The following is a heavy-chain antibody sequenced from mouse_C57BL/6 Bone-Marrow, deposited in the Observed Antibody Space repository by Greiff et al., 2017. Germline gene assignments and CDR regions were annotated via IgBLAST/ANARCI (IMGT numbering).Heavy chain of an antibody. V-gene: IGHV5-6*02. J-gene: IGHJ3*01. CDR3: ARHAGRFAY. CDR1: GFTFSSYG. CDR2: ISSGGSYT. Sequence: DVMLVESGGDLVKPGGSLKLSCAASGFTFSSYGMSWVRQTPDKRLEWVATISSGGSYTYYPDSVKGRFTISRDNAKNTLYLQMSSLKSEDTAMYYCARHAGRFAYWGQGTLVTVSA.